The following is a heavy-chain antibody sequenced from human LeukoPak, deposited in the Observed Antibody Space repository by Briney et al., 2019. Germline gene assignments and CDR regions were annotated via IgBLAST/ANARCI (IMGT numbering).Heavy chain of an antibody. CDR2: TTNTGTTI. V-gene: IGHV3-48*03. CDR1: GFTFSSYE. D-gene: IGHD3-10*02. CDR3: AELGITMIGGV. J-gene: IGHJ6*04. Sequence: GGSLRLSCVASGFTFSSYEMNWVRQAPGKGLEWVSYTTNTGTTIYYADSVKDRFTISRDNAKNSLYLQMNGLRAEDTAVYYCAELGITMIGGVWGKGTTVTISS.